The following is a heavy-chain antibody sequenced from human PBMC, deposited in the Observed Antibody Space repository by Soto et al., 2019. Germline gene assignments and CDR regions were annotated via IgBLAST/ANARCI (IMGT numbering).Heavy chain of an antibody. CDR3: AKGRRGYTNFYLDV. D-gene: IGHD5-18*01. CDR2: ISGSGATP. CDR1: GFSFGGFA. V-gene: IGHV3-23*01. J-gene: IGHJ6*03. Sequence: EVSLLESGGGLVRPGGSLRLSCAASGFSFGGFAMVWVRQAPGKGLEWVSAISGSGATPFYADSVKGRFIVSRDNSQNTVHLQINSLRVEDTAVYYCAKGRRGYTNFYLDVWGKGTTVIVSS.